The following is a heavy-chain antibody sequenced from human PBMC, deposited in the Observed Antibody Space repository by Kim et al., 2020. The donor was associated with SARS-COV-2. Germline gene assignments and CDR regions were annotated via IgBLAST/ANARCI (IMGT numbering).Heavy chain of an antibody. CDR1: GGSFSGYY. J-gene: IGHJ6*01. CDR2: INHSGST. V-gene: IGHV4-34*01. Sequence: SETLSLTCAVYGGSFSGYYWSWIRQPPGKGLEWIGEINHSGSTNYNPSLKSRVTISVDTSKNQFSLKLSSVTAADTAVYYCARGGWAKCSSGNNYYYVYG. D-gene: IGHD6-6*01. CDR3: ARGGWAKCSSGNNYYYVYG.